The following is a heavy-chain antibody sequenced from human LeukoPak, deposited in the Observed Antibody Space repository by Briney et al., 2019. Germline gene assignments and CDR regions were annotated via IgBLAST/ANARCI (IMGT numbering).Heavy chain of an antibody. CDR2: MNPNSGNT. V-gene: IGHV1-8*03. CDR3: ARGRLWFGELNY. J-gene: IGHJ4*02. CDR1: GYTFTSYD. D-gene: IGHD3-10*01. Sequence: ASVKVSCKASGYTFTSYDINWVRQATGQGLEWMGWMNPNSGNTGYAQKFQGRVTITRNTSISTAYMELSSLRSEDTAVYYCARGRLWFGELNYWGQGTLVTVSS.